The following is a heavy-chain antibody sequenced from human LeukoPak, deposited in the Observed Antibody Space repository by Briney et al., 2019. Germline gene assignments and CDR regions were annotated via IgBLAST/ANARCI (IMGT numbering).Heavy chain of an antibody. Sequence: PGGPLRLSCAAPGFIFDDYAIHWVRQAPGKGLEWVSLISGDGGSTFYADSVKGRFTISRDNSKNSLYLQMSSLRSEDTALYYCARESERSGWYDYWGQGTPVTVSS. D-gene: IGHD6-19*01. J-gene: IGHJ4*02. V-gene: IGHV3-43*02. CDR2: ISGDGGST. CDR1: GFIFDDYA. CDR3: ARESERSGWYDY.